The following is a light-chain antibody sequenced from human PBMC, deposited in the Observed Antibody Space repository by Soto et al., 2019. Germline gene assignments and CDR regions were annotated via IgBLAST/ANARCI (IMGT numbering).Light chain of an antibody. Sequence: QSALTRPASVSGSPGQSITISCTGSNSDIGAYDYVSWYQQHPGKPPTLLIYEVTFRPSGVPNRFSGSKSGNTATLTISGLLTEDEADYYCGSYASATLIFGGGTKVTVL. CDR3: GSYASATLI. V-gene: IGLV2-14*01. CDR1: NSDIGAYDY. J-gene: IGLJ2*01. CDR2: EVT.